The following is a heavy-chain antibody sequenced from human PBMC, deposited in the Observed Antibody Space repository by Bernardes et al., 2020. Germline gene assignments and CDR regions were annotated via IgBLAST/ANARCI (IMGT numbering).Heavy chain of an antibody. Sequence: SEPLSLTCCVPGDSIRSNTYYWGWLLQSPGKGLEWLGSVYSSGNPYDNPSLKSRVTISVDTSKKQVSLKLRSVTAADTAIYYCARHASWFDPWGQGTLVTVSS. CDR1: GDSIRSNTYY. J-gene: IGHJ5*02. CDR3: ARHASWFDP. V-gene: IGHV4-39*01. CDR2: VYSSGNP.